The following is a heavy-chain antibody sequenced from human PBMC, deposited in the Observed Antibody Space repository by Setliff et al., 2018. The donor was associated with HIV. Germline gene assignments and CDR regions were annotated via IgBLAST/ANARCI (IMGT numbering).Heavy chain of an antibody. CDR2: IYHSGRT. D-gene: IGHD3-9*01. Sequence: SETLSLTCTVSAGSISSDSYYWGWIRQPPGKGLKWIGSIYHSGRTYYNPSLTSRVTISLDTSKTQFSLKRTTVTPPDTAVYYCARDQPQDYDSLTGYYTGRYFDYWGRGTLVTVSS. CDR1: AGSISSDSYY. V-gene: IGHV4-39*07. CDR3: ARDQPQDYDSLTGYYTGRYFDY. J-gene: IGHJ4*02.